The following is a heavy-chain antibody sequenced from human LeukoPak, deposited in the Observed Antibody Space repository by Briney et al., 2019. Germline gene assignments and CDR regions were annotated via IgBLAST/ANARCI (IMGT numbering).Heavy chain of an antibody. D-gene: IGHD3-9*01. J-gene: IGHJ4*02. CDR1: GLTFSRHW. V-gene: IGHV3-7*01. CDR2: IKPDGSEK. CDR3: ASRPPTGYAYLGVFDY. Sequence: GGSLRLSCAASGLTFSRHWMSWVRQAPGKGLEWVANIKPDGSEKYYVDSVRGRSTISRDNSRSSLYLQMNNLGAEDTALYYCASRPPTGYAYLGVFDYWGQGTLVTVSS.